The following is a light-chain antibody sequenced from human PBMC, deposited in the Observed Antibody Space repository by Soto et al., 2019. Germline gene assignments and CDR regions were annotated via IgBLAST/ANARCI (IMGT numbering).Light chain of an antibody. J-gene: IGKJ1*01. Sequence: EIGNTQSPSTVSVSPGERATLSCRASQSITSSLAWYQQKPGQAPRLLIYGTSTRATGVPARFSGSGSLTEFTLTISSLQSEDFGVYYCQQYHNWPAFGQGTKVDI. CDR3: QQYHNWPA. V-gene: IGKV3-15*01. CDR2: GTS. CDR1: QSITSS.